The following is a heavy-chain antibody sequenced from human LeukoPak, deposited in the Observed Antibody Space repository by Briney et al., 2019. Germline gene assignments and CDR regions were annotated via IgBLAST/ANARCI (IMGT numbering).Heavy chain of an antibody. D-gene: IGHD3-3*01. J-gene: IGHJ4*02. CDR3: ARDSAFWSGLFDY. Sequence: GGSLRLSCAASGFSFSTYSMNWVRQAPGKGLEWVSYISSSSSTIYYADSVKGRFTISRDNAMNSLYLQINSLRAEDTAVYYCARDSAFWSGLFDYWGQGTLATVSS. CDR2: ISSSSSTI. V-gene: IGHV3-48*01. CDR1: GFSFSTYS.